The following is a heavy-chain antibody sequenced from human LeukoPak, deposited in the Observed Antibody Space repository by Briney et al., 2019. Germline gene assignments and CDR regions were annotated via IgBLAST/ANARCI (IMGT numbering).Heavy chain of an antibody. Sequence: GASVKASCKASGYTFTGYYMHWVRQAPGQGLEWMGWINPNSGGTNYAQKFQGRVTMTEDTSTDTAYMELSSLRSEDTAVYYCATGGDYPGYWGQGTLVTVSS. CDR3: ATGGDYPGY. CDR1: GYTFTGYY. J-gene: IGHJ4*02. CDR2: INPNSGGT. D-gene: IGHD4-17*01. V-gene: IGHV1-2*02.